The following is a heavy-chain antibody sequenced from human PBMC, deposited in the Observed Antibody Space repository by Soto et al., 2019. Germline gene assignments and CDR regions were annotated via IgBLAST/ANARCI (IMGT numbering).Heavy chain of an antibody. J-gene: IGHJ6*03. D-gene: IGHD2-8*02. Sequence: GGSLRLSCAASGFTFSSYAMSWVRQAPGKGLEWVSAISGSGGSTYYADSVKGRFTISRDNSKNTLYLQMNSLRAEDTAVYYCAKAIWGTGGLYYYYMDVWGKGTTVTVSS. CDR1: GFTFSSYA. CDR3: AKAIWGTGGLYYYYMDV. CDR2: ISGSGGST. V-gene: IGHV3-23*01.